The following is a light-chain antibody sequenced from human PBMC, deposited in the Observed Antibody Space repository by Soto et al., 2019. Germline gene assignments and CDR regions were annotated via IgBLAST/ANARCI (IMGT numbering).Light chain of an antibody. J-gene: IGKJ4*01. CDR2: AAS. V-gene: IGKV1-17*01. CDR3: QQYNSYPLT. Sequence: THTTQSPSSLSASVGDRVTIPCRASQGIRNDLGWYQQKPGKAPKLLIYAASSLQSGVPSRFSGSGSGTEFTLTISSLQPDDFATYYCQQYNSYPLTFGGGTKVDIK. CDR1: QGIRND.